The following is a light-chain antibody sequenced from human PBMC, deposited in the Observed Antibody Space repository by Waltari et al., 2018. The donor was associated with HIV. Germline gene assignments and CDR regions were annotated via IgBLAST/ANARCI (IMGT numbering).Light chain of an antibody. CDR2: DVS. V-gene: IGLV2-14*03. CDR1: SSDVGGYKY. J-gene: IGLJ2*01. Sequence: QSALTQPASVSGSPGQSITISCTGTSSDVGGYKYVSWYQQHPGKAPKLMFYDVSNRPSGVSNRFSGSKSGNTASLTISGLQAEDEADYYCSSYTSSSTPHVVFGGGTKLTVL. CDR3: SSYTSSSTPHVV.